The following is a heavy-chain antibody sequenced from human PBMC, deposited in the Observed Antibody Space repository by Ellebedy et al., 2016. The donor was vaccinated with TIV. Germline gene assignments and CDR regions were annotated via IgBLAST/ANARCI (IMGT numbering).Heavy chain of an antibody. J-gene: IGHJ4*02. V-gene: IGHV3-23*01. CDR1: GFTFSSYA. Sequence: GESLKISCAASGFTFSSYAMSWVRQAPGKGLEWVSTISNTGSRTYYADSVEGRFIISRANSKKTLYLQMNSLRAEDTAVYYCAKGRGGGSDSSAPRYYFDYWGLGTLVTVSS. D-gene: IGHD3-22*01. CDR3: AKGRGGGSDSSAPRYYFDY. CDR2: ISNTGSRT.